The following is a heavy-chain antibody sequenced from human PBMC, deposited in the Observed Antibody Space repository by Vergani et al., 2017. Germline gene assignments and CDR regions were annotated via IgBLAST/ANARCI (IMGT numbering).Heavy chain of an antibody. CDR1: GFTFSSYS. CDR3: AKAIVLMVYDRFYFDY. V-gene: IGHV3-23*04. J-gene: IGHJ4*02. Sequence: EVQLVESGGGLVKPGGSLRLSCAASGFTFSSYSMNWVRQAPGKGLEWVSAISGSGGSTYYADSVKGRFTISRDNSKNTLYLQMNSLRAEDTAVYYCAKAIVLMVYDRFYFDYWGQGTLVTVSS. D-gene: IGHD2-8*01. CDR2: ISGSGGST.